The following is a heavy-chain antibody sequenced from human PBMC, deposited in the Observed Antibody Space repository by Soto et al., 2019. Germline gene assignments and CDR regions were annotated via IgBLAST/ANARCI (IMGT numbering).Heavy chain of an antibody. V-gene: IGHV1-18*01. Sequence: ASVKVSSKASGYTFTSYGISGVRQAPGQGLEWMGWISAYNGNTNYAQKLQGRVTMTTDTSTSTAYMELRSLRSDDTAVYYCARRSLRRIAAAGPSFDYWGQGTLVTVSS. J-gene: IGHJ4*02. CDR2: ISAYNGNT. D-gene: IGHD6-13*01. CDR3: ARRSLRRIAAAGPSFDY. CDR1: GYTFTSYG.